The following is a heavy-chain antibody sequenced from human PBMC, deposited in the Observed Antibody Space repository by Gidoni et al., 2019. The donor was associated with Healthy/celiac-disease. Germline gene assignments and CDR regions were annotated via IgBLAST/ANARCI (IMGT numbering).Heavy chain of an antibody. CDR3: AKDGRWELIYDAFDI. J-gene: IGHJ3*02. CDR1: GFPFSSYA. D-gene: IGHD1-26*01. CDR2: ISGSGGST. V-gene: IGHV3-23*01. Sequence: EVQLLESGGGLVQPGGSLRLSCAASGFPFSSYAMSWVRQAPGKGLGWVSAISGSGGSTYYADSGKGRFTISRDNSKNTLYLQMNSLRAEDTAVYYCAKDGRWELIYDAFDIWGQGTMVTVSS.